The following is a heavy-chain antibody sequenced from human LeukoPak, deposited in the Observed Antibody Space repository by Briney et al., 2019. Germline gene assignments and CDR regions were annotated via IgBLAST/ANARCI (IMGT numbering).Heavy chain of an antibody. D-gene: IGHD7-27*01. CDR2: INPNSGGT. V-gene: IGHV1-2*04. J-gene: IGHJ3*02. Sequence: ASVKVSCKASGYTFTGYYMHWVRQAPGQGLEWMGWINPNSGGTNYAQKFQGWVTMTRDTSTSTVYMELSSLRSEDTAVYYCARATLTGAGSGAFDIWGQGTMVTVSS. CDR3: ARATLTGAGSGAFDI. CDR1: GYTFTGYY.